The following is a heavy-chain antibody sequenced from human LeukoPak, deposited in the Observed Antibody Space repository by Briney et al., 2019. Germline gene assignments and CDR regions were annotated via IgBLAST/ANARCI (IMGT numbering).Heavy chain of an antibody. D-gene: IGHD3-16*01. Sequence: PGGSLRLSCAASGFIVSNTYMTWVRQAPGKGLEWVSVIHNDGSTYYADSVKGRFTVSRDNSKNMVFLRMNSLRVEDTAVYFGASLARDHWGQGNLVSVSP. CDR3: ASLARDH. J-gene: IGHJ4*02. CDR2: IHNDGST. V-gene: IGHV3-53*01. CDR1: GFIVSNTY.